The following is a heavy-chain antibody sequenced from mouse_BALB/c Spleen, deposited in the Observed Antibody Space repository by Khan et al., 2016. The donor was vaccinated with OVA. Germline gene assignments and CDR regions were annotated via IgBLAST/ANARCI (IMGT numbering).Heavy chain of an antibody. CDR3: TRDRIDY. V-gene: IGHV1-7*01. Sequence: QVQLQQSGAELAKPGASVKMSCKASGYTFTTYWMYWVKQRPGQGLEWIGYINPTSGYTDYNEKFKDRATLSADKSSSTAYMQLSSLTSEDSAVYYCTRDRIDYWGQGTPLTVSS. CDR1: GYTFTTYW. CDR2: INPTSGYT. J-gene: IGHJ2*01.